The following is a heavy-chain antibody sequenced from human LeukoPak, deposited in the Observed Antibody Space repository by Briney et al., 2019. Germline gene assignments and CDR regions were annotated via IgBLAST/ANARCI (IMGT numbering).Heavy chain of an antibody. V-gene: IGHV4-30-4*07. J-gene: IGHJ5*02. Sequence: PSETLSLTCAVSGGSISSGGYSWSWIRQPPGKGLEWIGYISYSGNTYYNPSLKSRVTISVDTSKNQFSLKLSSVTAADTAVYYCARERRSSWYLNWFDPWGQGTLVTVSS. CDR3: ARERRSSWYLNWFDP. CDR1: GGSISSGGYS. CDR2: ISYSGNT. D-gene: IGHD6-13*01.